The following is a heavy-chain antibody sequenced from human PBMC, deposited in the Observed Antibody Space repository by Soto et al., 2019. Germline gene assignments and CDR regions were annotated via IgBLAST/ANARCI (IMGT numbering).Heavy chain of an antibody. Sequence: SETLSLTCTVSGGSISSYYWSWIRQPPGKGLEWIGYIYYSGSTNYNPSLKSRVTISVDTSKNQFSLRLSSVTAADTAVYYCARVYCSGGSCFFDPWGQGTLVTVSS. J-gene: IGHJ5*02. CDR2: IYYSGST. CDR1: GGSISSYY. D-gene: IGHD2-15*01. V-gene: IGHV4-59*01. CDR3: ARVYCSGGSCFFDP.